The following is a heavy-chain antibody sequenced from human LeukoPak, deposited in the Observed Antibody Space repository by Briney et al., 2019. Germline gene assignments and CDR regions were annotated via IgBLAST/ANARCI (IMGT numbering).Heavy chain of an antibody. J-gene: IGHJ6*02. CDR3: ARDVTTDNLDDYYGMDV. CDR1: GYTFTSYY. V-gene: IGHV1-46*01. D-gene: IGHD4-17*01. Sequence: ASVKVSCKASGYTFTSYYMHWVRQAPGQGLEWMGIINPSGGSTTYAQKFQGRVTVTRDTSTSTVYMELSSLRSEDTAVYYCARDVTTDNLDDYYGMDVWGQGTTVTVSS. CDR2: INPSGGST.